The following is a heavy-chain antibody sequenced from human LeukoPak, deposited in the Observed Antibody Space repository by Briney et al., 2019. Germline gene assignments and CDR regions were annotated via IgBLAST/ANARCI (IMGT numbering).Heavy chain of an antibody. Sequence: GGSLRLSCAASGFTFSSYSMNWVRQAPGKGLEWVSSISSSSSYIYYADTVKGRFTISRDNAKNSLYLQMNSLRAEDTAVYYCARVEWLPYFDYWGRGTLVTVSS. CDR1: GFTFSSYS. V-gene: IGHV3-21*01. CDR3: ARVEWLPYFDY. CDR2: ISSSSSYI. D-gene: IGHD3-3*01. J-gene: IGHJ4*02.